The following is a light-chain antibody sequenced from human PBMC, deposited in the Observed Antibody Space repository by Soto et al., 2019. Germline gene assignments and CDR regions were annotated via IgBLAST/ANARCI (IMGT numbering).Light chain of an antibody. CDR2: DAS. V-gene: IGKV3-20*01. CDR3: QQFASDPLT. CDR1: QTVRNNY. J-gene: IGKJ4*01. Sequence: EFVLTQSPGTLSLSPGERTTLSCRASQTVRNNYLAWYQQKPGQAPTLLIYDASNRATGIPDRFSGGGSRTDFTLTISRLEPEDFAVYYCQQFASDPLTFGGGNKGEIK.